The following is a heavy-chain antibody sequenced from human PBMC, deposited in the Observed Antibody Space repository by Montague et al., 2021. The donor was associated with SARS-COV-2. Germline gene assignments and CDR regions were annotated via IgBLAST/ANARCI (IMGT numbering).Heavy chain of an antibody. Sequence: SLRLSCAASGFSFNTYTMNWVRQAPGKGLEWVSGISSRSYFIYYADSVKGRFTVSRDNAKNSLYLEMNSLRAEDTAVYYCVRDESGCDDSHNAFDVWGQGTMVIVSS. V-gene: IGHV3-21*04. D-gene: IGHD3-22*01. CDR2: ISSRSYFI. CDR3: VRDESGCDDSHNAFDV. CDR1: GFSFNTYT. J-gene: IGHJ3*01.